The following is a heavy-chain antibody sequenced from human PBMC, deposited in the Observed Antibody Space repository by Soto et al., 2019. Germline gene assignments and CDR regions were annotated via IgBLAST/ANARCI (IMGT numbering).Heavy chain of an antibody. CDR1: GASMSGYH. Sequence: SETLSLTCTVYGASMSGYHGSWIRQSPGKGLEHIGYLHSSGFAEYNPSLKSRVTISMDTSRNQFSLKLRFVTAADTAIYYCARSGHTFVGAVWGQGVLVTVSS. J-gene: IGHJ4*02. CDR2: LHSSGFA. V-gene: IGHV4-59*01. CDR3: ARSGHTFVGAV. D-gene: IGHD1-26*01.